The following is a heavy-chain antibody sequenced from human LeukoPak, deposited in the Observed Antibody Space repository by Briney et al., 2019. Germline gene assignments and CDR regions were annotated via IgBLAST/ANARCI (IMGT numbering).Heavy chain of an antibody. Sequence: ASVKVSCKASGYTFTSYDINWVRQATGQGLEWMGWMNPNSGNTGYAQKFQGRVTMTRNTSISTAYMELSSLRSEDTAVYYCARDPNAPKWFGDKGAWFDPWGQGTLVTVSS. CDR3: ARDPNAPKWFGDKGAWFDP. V-gene: IGHV1-8*01. J-gene: IGHJ5*02. CDR2: MNPNSGNT. D-gene: IGHD3-10*01. CDR1: GYTFTSYD.